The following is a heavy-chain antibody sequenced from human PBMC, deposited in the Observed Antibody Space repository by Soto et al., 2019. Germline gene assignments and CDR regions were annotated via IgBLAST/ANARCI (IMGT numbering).Heavy chain of an antibody. Sequence: QVQLVQSGAEVKKPGSSVKVSCKASGGTFSSYTISWVRQAPGQGLEWMGRIIPILGIANYAQKFQGRVTITADKSPSTAYMELSSLRSEDTAVYYCAREDIAAAGIVDYWGQGTLVTVSS. CDR2: IIPILGIA. D-gene: IGHD6-13*01. CDR3: AREDIAAAGIVDY. J-gene: IGHJ4*02. CDR1: GGTFSSYT. V-gene: IGHV1-69*02.